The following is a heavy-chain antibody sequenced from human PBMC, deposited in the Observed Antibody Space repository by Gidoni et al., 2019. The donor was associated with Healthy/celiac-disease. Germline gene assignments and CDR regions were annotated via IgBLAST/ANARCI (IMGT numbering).Heavy chain of an antibody. D-gene: IGHD3-3*01. Sequence: QLQLQESGPGLVKPSETLSLTCTVSGGSISSSSYYWGWIRQPPGKGLEWIGSIYYSGSTYYNPSLKSRVTISVDTSKNQFSLKLSSVTAADTAVYYCASSSSYDFWSGYYYYYMDVWGKGTTVTVSS. V-gene: IGHV4-39*01. CDR1: GGSISSSSYY. CDR3: ASSSSYDFWSGYYYYYMDV. CDR2: IYYSGST. J-gene: IGHJ6*03.